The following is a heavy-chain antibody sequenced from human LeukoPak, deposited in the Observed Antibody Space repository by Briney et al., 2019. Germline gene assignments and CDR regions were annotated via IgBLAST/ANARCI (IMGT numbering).Heavy chain of an antibody. CDR1: GFTFSSYW. CDR2: INQDGSEK. J-gene: IGHJ4*02. Sequence: GGSLRLSCAASGFTFSSYWMHWVRQAPGKGLEWVAIINQDGSEKYYVDSVKGRFTISRDNAKNSLYLQMNSLRAEDTAVYYCARDSYRALEYWGQGILLTASS. V-gene: IGHV3-7*01. D-gene: IGHD1-14*01. CDR3: ARDSYRALEY.